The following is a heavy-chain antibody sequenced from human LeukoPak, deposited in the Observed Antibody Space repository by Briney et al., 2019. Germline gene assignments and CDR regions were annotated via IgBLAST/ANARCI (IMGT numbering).Heavy chain of an antibody. Sequence: PRGSLRLSCAASGFTFSSYWMHWVRQVPGKGLVWVSRINSDGSSTSYADSVKGRFTISRDNAKNTLYLQMNSLRAEDTAMYYCARMRVVAGTIGYGMDVWGQGTTVTVS. CDR3: ARMRVVAGTIGYGMDV. V-gene: IGHV3-74*01. J-gene: IGHJ6*02. CDR2: INSDGSST. D-gene: IGHD6-19*01. CDR1: GFTFSSYW.